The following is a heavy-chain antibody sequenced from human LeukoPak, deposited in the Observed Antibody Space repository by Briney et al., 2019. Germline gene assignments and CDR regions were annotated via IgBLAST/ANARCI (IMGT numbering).Heavy chain of an antibody. CDR3: APLAVADDYFDS. CDR1: GFTFSSYG. V-gene: IGHV3-23*01. CDR2: VGVGGDT. J-gene: IGHJ4*02. Sequence: PGGSLRLSCAASGFTFSSYGMSWARQAPGNGLEWVSSVGVGGDTYYAGSVKGRFTISRDNSKSTLYLQMTSLRPEDTAVYYCAPLAVADDYFDSWGQGALVTVSS. D-gene: IGHD6-19*01.